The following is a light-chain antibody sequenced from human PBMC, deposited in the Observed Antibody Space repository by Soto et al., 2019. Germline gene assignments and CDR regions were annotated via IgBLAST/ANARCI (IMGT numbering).Light chain of an antibody. CDR3: TSYTGSHTLPYV. CDR2: EVS. Sequence: QSALTQPASVSGSPGQSITLSCTGTSSDVGGYNRVSWYQQHPGKAPKLLISEVSSRPSGVSSRFSGSKSGNTASLTISGLQAEDEADYYCTSYTGSHTLPYVFGTGTKVTVL. J-gene: IGLJ1*01. V-gene: IGLV2-14*01. CDR1: SSDVGGYNR.